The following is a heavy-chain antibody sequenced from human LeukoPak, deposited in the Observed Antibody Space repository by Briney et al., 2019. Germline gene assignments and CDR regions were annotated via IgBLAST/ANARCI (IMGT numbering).Heavy chain of an antibody. J-gene: IGHJ4*02. D-gene: IGHD4-17*01. CDR2: IYYSGST. CDR1: GGSISSHY. Sequence: SETLSLTCTVSGGSISSHYWSWIRQPPGKGLEWIGYIYYSGSTNYNPSLKSRVTISVDTSKNQFSLKLSSVTAADTAVYYCARIGMTTVTTEYYFDYWGQGTLVTVSS. CDR3: ARIGMTTVTTEYYFDY. V-gene: IGHV4-59*11.